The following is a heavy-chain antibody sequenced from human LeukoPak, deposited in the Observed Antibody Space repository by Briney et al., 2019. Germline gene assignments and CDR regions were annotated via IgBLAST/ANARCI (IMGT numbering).Heavy chain of an antibody. V-gene: IGHV4-4*07. CDR3: AREYCSSTSCQFNWFDP. Sequence: SETLSLTCTVSGGSISSHYWSWIRQPAGKGLEWIGRIYTSGSTNYNPSLKSRVTMSVDTSKNQFSLKLSSVTAADTAVHYCAREYCSSTSCQFNWFDPWGQGTLVTVSS. CDR2: IYTSGST. J-gene: IGHJ5*02. D-gene: IGHD2-2*01. CDR1: GGSISSHY.